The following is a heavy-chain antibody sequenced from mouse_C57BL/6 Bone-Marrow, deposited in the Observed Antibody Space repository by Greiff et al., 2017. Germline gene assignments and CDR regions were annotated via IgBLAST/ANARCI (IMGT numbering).Heavy chain of an antibody. CDR3: ARPYYSNYGYFDV. D-gene: IGHD2-5*01. V-gene: IGHV1-55*01. Sequence: VQLQQPGAELVKPGASVKMSCTASGYTFTSYWITWVKQRPGQGLEWIGDIYPGSGSTHYNEKFKSKATLSVDTASSTAYMQLSSLTSEDSAVYYCARPYYSNYGYFDVWGTGTTVTVSS. CDR2: IYPGSGST. CDR1: GYTFTSYW. J-gene: IGHJ1*03.